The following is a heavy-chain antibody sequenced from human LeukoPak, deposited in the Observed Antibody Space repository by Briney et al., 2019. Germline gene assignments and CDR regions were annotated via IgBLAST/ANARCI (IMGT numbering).Heavy chain of an antibody. CDR2: INPSGGST. V-gene: IGHV1-46*01. D-gene: IGHD3-22*01. CDR3: ARKGRYSYYDSSGIDDAFHI. J-gene: IGHJ3*02. Sequence: ASVKVSCKASGYTFTSYYMHWVRQAPGQGLEWMGIINPSGGSTSYAQKFQGRVTMTRDMSTSTVYMELSSLRSEDMAVYYCARKGRYSYYDSSGIDDAFHIWGQGTMVTVSS. CDR1: GYTFTSYY.